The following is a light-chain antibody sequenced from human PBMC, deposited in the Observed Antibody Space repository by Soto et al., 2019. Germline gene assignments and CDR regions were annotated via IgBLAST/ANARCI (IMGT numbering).Light chain of an antibody. CDR3: QQYGSSRIT. J-gene: IGKJ5*01. Sequence: EIVLNPSPAPLSFSPGERATLFFRASQSFSSYLAWYQQKPGQAPRLLIYDASNRATGIPARFSGSGSGTDFTLTISRLEPEDFAVYYCQQYGSSRITFGQGTRLEIK. CDR2: DAS. CDR1: QSFSSY. V-gene: IGKV3-20*01.